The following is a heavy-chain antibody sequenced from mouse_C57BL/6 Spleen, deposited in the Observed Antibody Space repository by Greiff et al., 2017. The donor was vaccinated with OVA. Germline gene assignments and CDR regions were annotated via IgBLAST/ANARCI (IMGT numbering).Heavy chain of an antibody. CDR1: GYAFSSYW. J-gene: IGHJ4*01. V-gene: IGHV1-80*01. D-gene: IGHD3-2*02. CDR2: IYPGDGAT. CDR3: ARSETAQATSARGY. Sequence: QVQLQQSGAELVKPGASVKISCKASGYAFSSYWLNWVKQRPGKGLEWIGQIYPGDGATNYNGKLKGQATLTADKSSSTAYMQLSSLTSEDSAVYFCARSETAQATSARGYWGQGTSVTASS.